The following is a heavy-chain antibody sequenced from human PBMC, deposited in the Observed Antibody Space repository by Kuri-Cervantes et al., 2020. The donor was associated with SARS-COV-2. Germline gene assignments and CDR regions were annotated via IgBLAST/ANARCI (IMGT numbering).Heavy chain of an antibody. CDR2: ISYDGSNK. CDR1: GFTFTSHA. CDR3: AKDQHGIVVVVAAIDY. J-gene: IGHJ4*02. D-gene: IGHD2-15*01. V-gene: IGHV3-30*18. Sequence: GESLKISCAVSGFTFTSHAMHWVRQAPGSGLEWVALISYDGSNKFYADSVKGRFTISRDNSKNTLYLQMNSLRAEDTAVYYCAKDQHGIVVVVAAIDYWGQGTLVTVSS.